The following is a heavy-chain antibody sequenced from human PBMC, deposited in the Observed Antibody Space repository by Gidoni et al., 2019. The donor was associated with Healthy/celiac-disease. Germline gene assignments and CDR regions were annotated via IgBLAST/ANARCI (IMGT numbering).Heavy chain of an antibody. Sequence: QLQLQESGPGLVKPSETLSLTCTVSGGSISSSSYYWGWIRQPPGKGLEWIRSIYYSGSTYYNPSLKSRVTISVDTSKNQFSLKLSSVTAADTAVYYCARGITYSSNAFDYWGQGTLVTVSS. CDR3: ARGITYSSNAFDY. V-gene: IGHV4-39*01. CDR2: IYYSGST. D-gene: IGHD6-13*01. CDR1: GGSISSSSYY. J-gene: IGHJ4*02.